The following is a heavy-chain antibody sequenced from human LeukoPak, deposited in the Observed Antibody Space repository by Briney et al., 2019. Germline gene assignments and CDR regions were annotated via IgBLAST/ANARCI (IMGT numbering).Heavy chain of an antibody. CDR2: IKQDGSEK. J-gene: IGHJ4*02. CDR3: ARGSSFSNL. V-gene: IGHV3-7*03. CDR1: GFTLSSYW. D-gene: IGHD2-2*01. Sequence: GGSLRLSCAASGFTLSSYWMNWVRQAPGKGLEWVANIKQDGSEKYYVDSVKGRFTISRDNAKNSLYLQMNSLRVEDTALYYCARGSSFSNLWGQGTLVTVSS.